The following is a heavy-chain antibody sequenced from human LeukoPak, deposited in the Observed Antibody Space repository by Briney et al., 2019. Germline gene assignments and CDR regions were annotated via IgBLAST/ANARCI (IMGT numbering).Heavy chain of an antibody. CDR3: ARLDSGELSTLLDY. J-gene: IGHJ4*02. V-gene: IGHV4-34*01. CDR1: GGSFSGYY. CDR2: INHSGST. Sequence: PSETLSLTCAVYGGSFSGYYCSWIRQPPGKGLERIGEINHSGSTNYNPSLKSRVTISVDTSKNQFSLKLSSVTAADTAVYYCARLDSGELSTLLDYWGQGTLVSVSS. D-gene: IGHD1-26*01.